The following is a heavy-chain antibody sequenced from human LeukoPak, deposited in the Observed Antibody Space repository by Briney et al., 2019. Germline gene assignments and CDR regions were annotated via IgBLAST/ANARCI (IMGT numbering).Heavy chain of an antibody. CDR3: ARALTFGSGSSNY. CDR1: GFTFSSYS. Sequence: GGSLRLSCAASGFTFSSYSMNWVRQAPGKGLEWVSSISSSSSTIYYADSVKGRFTISRDNAKNSLYLQMNSLRAEDTAVYYCARALTFGSGSSNYWGQGTLVTVSS. CDR2: ISSSSSTI. V-gene: IGHV3-48*04. J-gene: IGHJ4*02. D-gene: IGHD3-10*01.